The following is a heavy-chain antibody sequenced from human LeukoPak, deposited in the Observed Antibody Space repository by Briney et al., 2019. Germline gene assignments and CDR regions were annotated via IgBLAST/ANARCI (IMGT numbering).Heavy chain of an antibody. CDR2: IYTSGST. CDR3: TKGGELMNY. CDR1: GGSVSSGTDY. Sequence: PSESLSLTCTVSGGSVSSGTDYWTRPRHPAGKGLELIGRIYTSGSTNYNPSLKSRVTISIDASKNQFSLRLSSVTAADTAVYYCTKGGELMNYWGQGTLVTVSS. J-gene: IGHJ4*02. V-gene: IGHV4-61*02. D-gene: IGHD1-26*01.